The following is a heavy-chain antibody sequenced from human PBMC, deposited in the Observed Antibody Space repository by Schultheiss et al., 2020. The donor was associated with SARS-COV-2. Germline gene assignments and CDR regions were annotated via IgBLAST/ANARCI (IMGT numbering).Heavy chain of an antibody. CDR1: GFTFSTYA. CDR2: ISASGGST. CDR3: CSSYYYFDY. V-gene: IGHV3-23*01. D-gene: IGHD6-13*01. Sequence: GGSLRLSCAASGFTFSTYAMSWVRQAPGKGLEWVAGISASGGSTYYADSVKGRFTISRDNAKNSLYLQMNSLRAEDTAVYYCCSSYYYFDYWGQGTLVTVSS. J-gene: IGHJ4*02.